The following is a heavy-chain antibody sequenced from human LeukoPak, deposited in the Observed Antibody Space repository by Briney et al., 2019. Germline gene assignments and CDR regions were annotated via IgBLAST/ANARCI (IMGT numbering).Heavy chain of an antibody. Sequence: SETLSLTCTVSGGSISSGDYYWSWIRQPPGKGLEWIGYIYYSGSTYYHPSLKSRVTISVDTSKNQFSLQLSSVTAADTAVYYCARVDFWSGYSPFDYWGQGTLVTVSS. D-gene: IGHD3-3*01. CDR2: IYYSGST. J-gene: IGHJ4*02. V-gene: IGHV4-30-4*08. CDR3: ARVDFWSGYSPFDY. CDR1: GGSISSGDYY.